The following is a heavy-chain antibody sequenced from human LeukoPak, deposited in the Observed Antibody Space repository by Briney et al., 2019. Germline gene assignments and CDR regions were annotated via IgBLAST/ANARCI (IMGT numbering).Heavy chain of an antibody. CDR1: GFTFSSYA. D-gene: IGHD3-22*01. Sequence: GGSLRLSCAASGFTFSSYAMHWVRQAPGKGLEWVAVISYDGSNKYYADSVKGRFTISRDNSKNTLYLQMNSLRAEDTAVYYCAMPDYYDSSGYNFQYFQHWDQGTLVTVSS. V-gene: IGHV3-30-3*01. CDR2: ISYDGSNK. CDR3: AMPDYYDSSGYNFQYFQH. J-gene: IGHJ1*01.